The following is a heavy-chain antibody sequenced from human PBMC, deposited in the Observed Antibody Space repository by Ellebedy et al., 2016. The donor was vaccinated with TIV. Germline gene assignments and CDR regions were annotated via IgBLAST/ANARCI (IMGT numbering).Heavy chain of an antibody. V-gene: IGHV1-18*01. J-gene: IGHJ4*02. CDR2: ISAYNGNT. CDR1: GYTFTSYG. Sequence: ASVKVSCKASGYTFTSYGISWVRQAPGQGLEWMGWISAYNGNTNYAQKLQGRVTITADKSTSTAYMELSSLRSEDTAVYYCARNTAMGQTEIDYWGQGTLVTVSS. CDR3: ARNTAMGQTEIDY. D-gene: IGHD5-18*01.